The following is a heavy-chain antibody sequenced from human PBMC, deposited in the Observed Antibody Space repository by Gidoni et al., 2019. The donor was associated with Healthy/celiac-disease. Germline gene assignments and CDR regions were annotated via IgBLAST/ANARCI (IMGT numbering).Heavy chain of an antibody. J-gene: IGHJ5*02. CDR1: GYTFTSYG. D-gene: IGHD3-3*01. CDR2: ISAYNGNT. CDR3: ARDSLRFLEWLFSSWFDP. V-gene: IGHV1-18*01. Sequence: QVQLVQSGAEVKKPGASVKVSCKASGYTFTSYGISWVRQAPGQGLEWMGWISAYNGNTNYAQKLQGRVTMTTDTSTSTAYMELRSLRSDDTAVYYCARDSLRFLEWLFSSWFDPWGQGTLVTVSS.